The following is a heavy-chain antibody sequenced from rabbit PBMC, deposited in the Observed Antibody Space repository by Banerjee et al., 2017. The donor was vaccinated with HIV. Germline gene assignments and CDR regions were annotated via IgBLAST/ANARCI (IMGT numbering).Heavy chain of an antibody. J-gene: IGHJ4*01. CDR2: INTSSGNT. CDR3: ARDGAGYAGYGYAHL. CDR1: GFSFSNKYV. D-gene: IGHD6-1*01. V-gene: IGHV1S45*01. Sequence: QEQLVEYGGDLVKPGASLTLTCKASGFSFSNKYVMCWVRQAPGKGLEWIACINTSSGNTVYASWAKGRFTISRTSSSTVTLQMTSLTAADTATYFCARDGAGYAGYGYAHLWGPGTLVTVS.